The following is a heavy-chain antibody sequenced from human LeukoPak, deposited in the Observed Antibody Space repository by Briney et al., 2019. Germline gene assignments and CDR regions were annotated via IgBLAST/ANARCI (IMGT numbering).Heavy chain of an antibody. CDR3: AKDRSGSYSQGLDY. V-gene: IGHV3-30-3*01. Sequence: GGSLRLSCAASGFTFSSYAMHWVRQAPGKGLEWVAVISYDGSNKYYADSVKGRFTISRDNSKITLYLQMNSLRAEDTAVYYCAKDRSGSYSQGLDYWGQGTLVTVSS. CDR1: GFTFSSYA. CDR2: ISYDGSNK. D-gene: IGHD1-26*01. J-gene: IGHJ4*02.